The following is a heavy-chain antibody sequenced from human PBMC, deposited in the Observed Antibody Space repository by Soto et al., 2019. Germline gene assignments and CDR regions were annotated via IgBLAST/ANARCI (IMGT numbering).Heavy chain of an antibody. CDR2: IIPIFGTA. CDR3: PRDPRYDFWSGYYRGGWFDP. D-gene: IGHD3-3*01. J-gene: IGHJ5*02. V-gene: IGHV1-69*01. Sequence: QVQLVQSGAEVKKPGSSVKVSCKASGGTFSSYAISWVRQAPGQGLEWMGGIIPIFGTANYAQKFQGRVTITADETKSTAYMELSSLRSEETAVYYCPRDPRYDFWSGYYRGGWFDPWGQGTLVTVSS. CDR1: GGTFSSYA.